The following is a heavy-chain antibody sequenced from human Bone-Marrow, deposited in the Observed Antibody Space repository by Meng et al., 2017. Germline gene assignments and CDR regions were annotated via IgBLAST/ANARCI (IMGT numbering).Heavy chain of an antibody. CDR1: GGSFSGYY. CDR2: INHSGST. J-gene: IGHJ4*02. Sequence: GSLRLSCAVYGGSFSGYYWSWIRQPPGKGLEWIGEINHSGSTNYNPSLKSRVTISVDTSKNQFSLKLSSVTAADTAVYYCARENTIFGAYFDYWGQGTLVTVSS. V-gene: IGHV4-34*01. CDR3: ARENTIFGAYFDY. D-gene: IGHD3-3*01.